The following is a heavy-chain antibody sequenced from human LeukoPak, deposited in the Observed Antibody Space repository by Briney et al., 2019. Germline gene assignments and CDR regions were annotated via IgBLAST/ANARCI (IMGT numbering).Heavy chain of an antibody. CDR1: GFTFSSYA. D-gene: IGHD6-19*01. CDR3: AKSRYSSAWDYFDY. J-gene: IGHJ4*02. V-gene: IGHV3-23*01. Sequence: GGSLRLSCVASGFTFSSYAMSWVRQAPGKGLEWVSAISGSGGGTYYADSVKGRFTVSRDNSENTLYLQMNSLRAEDTAVYYCAKSRYSSAWDYFDYWGQATLVTVST. CDR2: ISGSGGGT.